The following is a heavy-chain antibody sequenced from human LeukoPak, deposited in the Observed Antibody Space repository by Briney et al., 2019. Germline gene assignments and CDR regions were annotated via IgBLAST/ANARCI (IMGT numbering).Heavy chain of an antibody. CDR2: ISAYNGNT. CDR1: GYTFTSYG. D-gene: IGHD3-9*01. Sequence: GASVKVSCKASGYTFTSYGISWVRQAPGQGLEWMGWISAYNGNTNYAQKLQGGVTMTTDTSTSTAYMELRSLRSDDTAVYYCVRVQALRYIDWSPPTDYYGMDVWGQGTTVTVSS. CDR3: VRVQALRYIDWSPPTDYYGMDV. V-gene: IGHV1-18*01. J-gene: IGHJ6*02.